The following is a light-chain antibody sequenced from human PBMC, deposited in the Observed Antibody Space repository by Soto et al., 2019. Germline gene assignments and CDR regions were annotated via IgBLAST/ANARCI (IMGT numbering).Light chain of an antibody. CDR3: QQYDTSLST. V-gene: IGKV3-20*01. Sequence: EIVLTQSPGPLSLSPGDRAALSCRASQSVSSIYLAWYQQKPGQAPRLLIYGASSRATGIPDRFSGSGSGTDFTLTISRLEPEDFAMYYCQQYDTSLSTFGGGTKVEIK. J-gene: IGKJ4*01. CDR2: GAS. CDR1: QSVSSIY.